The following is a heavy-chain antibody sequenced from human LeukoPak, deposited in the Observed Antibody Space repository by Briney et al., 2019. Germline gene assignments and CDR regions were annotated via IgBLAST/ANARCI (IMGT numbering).Heavy chain of an antibody. D-gene: IGHD6-13*01. CDR3: AREGGSSSPFDY. J-gene: IGHJ4*02. V-gene: IGHV3-7*05. CDR2: IKQDGSEK. CDR1: AFTFSSYW. Sequence: GGSLRLSCAASAFTFSSYWMSWVRQAPGKGLEWVANIKQDGSEKYYVDSVKGRFTISRDNAKNSLYLQMNSLRAEDTAVYYCAREGGSSSPFDYWGQGTLVTVSS.